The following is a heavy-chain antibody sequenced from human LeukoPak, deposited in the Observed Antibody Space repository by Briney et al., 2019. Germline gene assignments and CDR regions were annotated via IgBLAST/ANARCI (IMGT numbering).Heavy chain of an antibody. D-gene: IGHD3-22*01. CDR2: FSGDHGST. CDR1: GFTFSNHA. Sequence: GGSLRLSCAVSGFTFSNHAMSWVRQAPGKGLEWVSAFSGDHGSTYYGDSVKGRFTVSRDKSKNTLYLQMNSLRAEDTAVYYCAKSSLPQYYYDSSGYLDYWGQGTLVTVSS. V-gene: IGHV3-23*01. J-gene: IGHJ4*02. CDR3: AKSSLPQYYYDSSGYLDY.